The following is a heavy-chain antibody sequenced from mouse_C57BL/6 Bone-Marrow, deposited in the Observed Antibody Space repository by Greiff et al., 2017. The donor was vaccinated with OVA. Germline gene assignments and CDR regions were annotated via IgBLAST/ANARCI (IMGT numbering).Heavy chain of an antibody. J-gene: IGHJ2*01. Sequence: VKLQESGAELVKPGASVKLSCKASGYTFTSYWMHWVKQRPGQGLEWIGMIHPNSGSTNYNEKFKSKATLTVDKSSSTAYIQLSSLTSEDSAVYYCARGYDYDVESYYFDYWGQGTTLTVSS. CDR3: ARGYDYDVESYYFDY. CDR1: GYTFTSYW. CDR2: IHPNSGST. D-gene: IGHD2-4*01. V-gene: IGHV1-64*01.